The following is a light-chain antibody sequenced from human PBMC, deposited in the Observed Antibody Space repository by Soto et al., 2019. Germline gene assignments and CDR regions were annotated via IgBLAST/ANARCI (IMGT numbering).Light chain of an antibody. Sequence: QSALTQPASVSGSPGQSITISCTGTSSDVGSYNYVSWYQHHPGKAPKLVISEVSNRPSGISNRFSGSKSGNTASLTISRLQAENEADYYCSSSGITSTPIYVFGTGTKLTVL. V-gene: IGLV2-14*01. J-gene: IGLJ1*01. CDR1: SSDVGSYNY. CDR3: SSSGITSTPIYV. CDR2: EVS.